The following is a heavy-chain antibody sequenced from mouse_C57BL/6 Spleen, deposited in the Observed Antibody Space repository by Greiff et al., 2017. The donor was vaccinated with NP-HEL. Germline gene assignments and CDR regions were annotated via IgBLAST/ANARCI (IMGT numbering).Heavy chain of an antibody. Sequence: QVQLQQPGAELVKPGASVKMSCKASGYTFTSYWITWVKQRPGQGLEWIGDIYPGSGSTNYNEKFKSKATLTVDTSSSTAYMQLSSLTSEDSAVYYCARSLDDGYYVGAYWGQGTLVTVSA. CDR2: IYPGSGST. J-gene: IGHJ3*01. CDR1: GYTFTSYW. D-gene: IGHD2-3*01. V-gene: IGHV1-55*01. CDR3: ARSLDDGYYVGAY.